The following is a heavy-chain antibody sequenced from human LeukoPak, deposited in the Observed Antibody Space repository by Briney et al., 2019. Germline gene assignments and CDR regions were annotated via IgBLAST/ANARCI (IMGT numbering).Heavy chain of an antibody. Sequence: ESGGSLRLSCAASGFTFSSYAMSWVRQAPGKGLEWVSAISGSGGSTYYADSVKGRFTISRDNSKNTLYLQMNSLRAEDTAVYYCAKPLGYCTNGVCSTDYWGQGTLVTVSS. D-gene: IGHD2-8*01. CDR3: AKPLGYCTNGVCSTDY. CDR2: ISGSGGST. CDR1: GFTFSSYA. J-gene: IGHJ4*02. V-gene: IGHV3-23*01.